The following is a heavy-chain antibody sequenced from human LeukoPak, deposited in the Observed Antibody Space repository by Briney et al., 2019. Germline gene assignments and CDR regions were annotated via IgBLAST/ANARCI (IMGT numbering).Heavy chain of an antibody. CDR3: ARVEYSGYTFDY. Sequence: SETLSLTCTVSGGSISSSSYYWGWIRQPPGKGLEWIGSIYYSGSTYYNPSLKSRVTISVDTSKNQFSLKLSSVTAADTAVYYCARVEYSGYTFDYWGQGTLVTVSS. CDR1: GGSISSSSYY. D-gene: IGHD5-12*01. CDR2: IYYSGST. V-gene: IGHV4-39*07. J-gene: IGHJ4*02.